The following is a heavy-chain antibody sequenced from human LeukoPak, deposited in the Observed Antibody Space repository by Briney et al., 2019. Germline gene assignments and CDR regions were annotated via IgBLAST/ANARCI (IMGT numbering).Heavy chain of an antibody. J-gene: IGHJ6*02. CDR3: ARAPVVGDPHYYYYYGMDV. V-gene: IGHV4-31*03. CDR1: GGSISSGGYY. Sequence: SETPSLTCTVSGGSISSGGYYWSWIRQHPGKGLEWIGYIYYSGSTYYNPSLKSRVTISVDTSKNQFSLKLSSVTAADTAVYYCARAPVVGDPHYYYYYGMDVWGQGTTVTVSS. CDR2: IYYSGST. D-gene: IGHD2-15*01.